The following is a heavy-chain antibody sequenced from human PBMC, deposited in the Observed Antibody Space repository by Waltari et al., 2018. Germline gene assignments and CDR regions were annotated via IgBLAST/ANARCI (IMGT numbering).Heavy chain of an antibody. V-gene: IGHV3-7*03. Sequence: EVQLVESGGGLVQPGGSLRLSCAASGFTFSSYWMSWVRQAPGKGLEWVANIKQDGSEKYYVDSVKGRFTISRDNAKNSLYLQMNSLRAEDTAMYYCARIYYGDYVVYWGQGTLVTVSS. J-gene: IGHJ4*02. CDR2: IKQDGSEK. CDR1: GFTFSSYW. CDR3: ARIYYGDYVVY. D-gene: IGHD4-17*01.